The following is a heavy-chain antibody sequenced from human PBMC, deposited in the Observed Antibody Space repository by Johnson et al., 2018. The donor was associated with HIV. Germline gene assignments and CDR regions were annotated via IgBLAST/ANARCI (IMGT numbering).Heavy chain of an antibody. D-gene: IGHD6-13*01. CDR2: IYSGGST. CDR1: GFTFSSYG. Sequence: QVQLVESGGGVVQPGRSLRLSCAASGFTFSSYGMNWVRQAPGKGLEWVAVIYSGGSTYYADSVKGRFTISRDTSKNKLDLQMNSRKAEDTALYYFATSKGGPYSGSWGEAFDIWGQGTMVTVSS. CDR3: ATSKGGPYSGSWGEAFDI. J-gene: IGHJ3*02. V-gene: IGHV3-NL1*01.